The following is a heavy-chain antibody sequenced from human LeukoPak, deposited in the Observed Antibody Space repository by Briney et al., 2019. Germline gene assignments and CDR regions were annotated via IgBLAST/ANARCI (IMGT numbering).Heavy chain of an antibody. J-gene: IGHJ4*02. CDR3: AKGYYGNYVAVDY. CDR2: ISDNGDDT. Sequence: GGSLRLSCAASGFTFSSYAMIWVRQAPGKGLDWVSSISDNGDDTYYADSVKGRFTISRDKSTNTLYLQMNSLRADDTAVHYCAKGYYGNYVAVDYWGQGTLVTVSS. D-gene: IGHD4-11*01. CDR1: GFTFSSYA. V-gene: IGHV3-23*01.